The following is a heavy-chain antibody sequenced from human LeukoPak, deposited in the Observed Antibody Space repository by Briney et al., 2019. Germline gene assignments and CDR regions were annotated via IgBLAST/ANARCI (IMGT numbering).Heavy chain of an antibody. V-gene: IGHV4-30-4*07. CDR2: VYYSGGT. Sequence: KASETLSLTCAVSGGSISSGAYSWSWIRQPPRKGLEWIGYVYYSGGTYYNPSLKSRVTISVDTSKNQFSLKLSSVTAADTAVYYCAKDPVDTAMVTSDYFDYWGQGTLVTVSS. D-gene: IGHD5-18*01. CDR3: AKDPVDTAMVTSDYFDY. CDR1: GGSISSGAYS. J-gene: IGHJ4*02.